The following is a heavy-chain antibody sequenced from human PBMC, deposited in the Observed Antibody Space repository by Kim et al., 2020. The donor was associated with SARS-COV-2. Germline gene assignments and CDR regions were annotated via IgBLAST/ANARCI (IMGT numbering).Heavy chain of an antibody. J-gene: IGHJ6*02. CDR3: ARGPRSHTYYGMDV. Sequence: KKFQGRVTMTRDTSTSTVYMELSSLRSEDTAVYYCARGPRSHTYYGMDVWGQGTTVTVSS. V-gene: IGHV1-46*01.